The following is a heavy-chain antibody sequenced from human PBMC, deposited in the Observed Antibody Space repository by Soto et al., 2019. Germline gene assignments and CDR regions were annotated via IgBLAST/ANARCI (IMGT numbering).Heavy chain of an antibody. CDR2: ISGYNGDT. CDR3: ARDSRTIVGAPCGMDV. D-gene: IGHD3-3*01. J-gene: IGHJ6*02. V-gene: IGHV1-18*04. CDR1: GYPFTRYS. Sequence: GASVKVSCKASGYPFTRYSIRWVRQAPGQGLEWMGWISGYNGDTEYSKNFQGRLTMTIDTSTTTASMELRSLRSDDTAVYYCARDSRTIVGAPCGMDVWGQGTSVTVSS.